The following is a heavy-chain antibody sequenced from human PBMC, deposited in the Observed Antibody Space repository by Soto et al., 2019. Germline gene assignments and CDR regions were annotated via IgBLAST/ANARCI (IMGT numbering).Heavy chain of an antibody. V-gene: IGHV4-59*08. CDR3: ARGRDDSSGYPFDY. CDR2: IYYSGST. CDR1: GGSISSYY. Sequence: SETLSLTCTVSGGSISSYYWSWIRQPPGKGLEWIGYIYYSGSTNYNPSLKSRVTISVDTSKNQFSLKLSSVTAADTAVYYCARGRDDSSGYPFDYWGQGTLVTVSS. J-gene: IGHJ4*02. D-gene: IGHD3-22*01.